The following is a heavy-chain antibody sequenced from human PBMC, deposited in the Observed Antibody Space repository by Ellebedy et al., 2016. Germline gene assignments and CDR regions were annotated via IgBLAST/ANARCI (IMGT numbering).Heavy chain of an antibody. Sequence: GESLKISCAASGFTFSSYSMNWVRQAPGKGLEWVSYISSSSSTIYYADSVKGRFTISRDNAKNSLYLQMNSLRAEDTAVYYCARGLSSSVVERFDPWGQGTLSPSPQ. CDR1: GFTFSSYS. D-gene: IGHD6-13*01. V-gene: IGHV3-48*04. CDR2: ISSSSSTI. J-gene: IGHJ5*02. CDR3: ARGLSSSVVERFDP.